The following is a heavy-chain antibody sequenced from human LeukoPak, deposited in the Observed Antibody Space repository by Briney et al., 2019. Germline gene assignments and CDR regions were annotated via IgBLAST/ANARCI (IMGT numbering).Heavy chain of an antibody. CDR2: IKQDGSEK. CDR3: ARDYYYDSSGYYYFGYYYYGMDV. J-gene: IGHJ6*02. CDR1: GFTFSNYW. D-gene: IGHD3-22*01. Sequence: PGGSLRLSCAASGFTFSNYWMSWVRQAPGKGLEWVANIKQDGSEKYYVDSVKGRFTISRDNAKNSLYLQMNSLRAEDTAVYYCARDYYYDSSGYYYFGYYYYGMDVWGQGTTVTVSS. V-gene: IGHV3-7*01.